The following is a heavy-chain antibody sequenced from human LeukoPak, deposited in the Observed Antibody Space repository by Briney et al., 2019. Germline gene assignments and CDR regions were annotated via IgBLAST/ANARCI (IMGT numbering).Heavy chain of an antibody. V-gene: IGHV1-2*02. Sequence: SVKVSCKASGYTFTGYYMHWVRQAPGQGLEWMGWINPNSGGTNYAQKFQGRVTMTRDTSISTAYMELSRLRSDDTAVYYCARCTYYDFWSGYSPPYYFDYWGQGTLVTVTS. CDR2: INPNSGGT. J-gene: IGHJ4*02. D-gene: IGHD3-3*01. CDR3: ARCTYYDFWSGYSPPYYFDY. CDR1: GYTFTGYY.